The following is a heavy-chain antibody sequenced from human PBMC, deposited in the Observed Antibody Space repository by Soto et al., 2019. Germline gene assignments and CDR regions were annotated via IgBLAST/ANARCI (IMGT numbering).Heavy chain of an antibody. CDR3: ARVDGHAGRCFSDT. D-gene: IGHD1-1*01. V-gene: IGHV1-2*02. CDR2: INPNSGGT. J-gene: IGHJ5*02. CDR1: GCTFTCYY. Sequence: VQVSCTAWGCTFTCYYMQWVRQAPGQGLAWMGWINPNSGGTNSAQKFQGRVTMTSDTSITTAYMELSSLRSDDTAVYYCARVDGHAGRCFSDTWAKGTLVTVSS.